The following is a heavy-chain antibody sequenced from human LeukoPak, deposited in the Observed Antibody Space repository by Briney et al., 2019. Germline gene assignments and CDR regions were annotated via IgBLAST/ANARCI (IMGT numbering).Heavy chain of an antibody. CDR3: AKDVLELYDIYDY. V-gene: IGHV3-23*01. Sequence: GGSLRLSCAASGFTFGSYAMSWVRQAPGKGLEWVSAISGSGGSTYYADSVKGRFTISRDNSKSTLYLQMNSLRAEDTAVYYCAKDVLELYDIYDYWGQGTLVTVSS. CDR1: GFTFGSYA. J-gene: IGHJ4*02. D-gene: IGHD3-9*01. CDR2: ISGSGGST.